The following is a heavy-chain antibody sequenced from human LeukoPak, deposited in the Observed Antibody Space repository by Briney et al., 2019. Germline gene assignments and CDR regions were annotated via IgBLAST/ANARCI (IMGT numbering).Heavy chain of an antibody. V-gene: IGHV4-34*01. Sequence: SETLSLTCAVYGGSFSGYYWSWIRQPPGKGLEWIGEINHSGSTNQNPSLKSRVTISVDTSKNQFSLKQSSVTAADTAVYYCARHSGGTYYVSLDPWGQGTLVTVSS. J-gene: IGHJ5*02. CDR3: ARHSGGTYYVSLDP. CDR2: INHSGST. CDR1: GGSFSGYY. D-gene: IGHD1-26*01.